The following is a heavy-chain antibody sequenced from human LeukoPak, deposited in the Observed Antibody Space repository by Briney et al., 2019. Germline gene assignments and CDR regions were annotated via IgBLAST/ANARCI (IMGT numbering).Heavy chain of an antibody. CDR2: ISWDGGVT. J-gene: IGHJ4*02. V-gene: IGHV3-43D*03. Sequence: PGGSLRLSCAASGFTFNDYAMHWVRQTPGKGLEWVSLISWDGGVTHYADSVKGRFTISRDNAKNSLYLQMNSLRAEDTAVYYCASGSGWYRYWGQGTLVTVSS. D-gene: IGHD6-19*01. CDR1: GFTFNDYA. CDR3: ASGSGWYRY.